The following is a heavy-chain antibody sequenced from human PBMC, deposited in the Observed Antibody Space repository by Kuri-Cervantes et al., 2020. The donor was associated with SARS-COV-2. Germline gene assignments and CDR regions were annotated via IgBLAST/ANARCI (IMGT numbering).Heavy chain of an antibody. CDR2: ISAYNGNT. CDR1: GYTFTSYG. D-gene: IGHD3-9*01. CDR3: ARNPSVGGFGWLLKAGYYYYYMDV. Sequence: ASVKVSCKASGYTFTSYGISWVRQAPGQGLEWMGWISAYNGNTNYAQKLQGRVTMTTDTSTSTAYMELRSLRSDDTAVYYCARNPSVGGFGWLLKAGYYYYYMDVWGKGTTVTVSS. V-gene: IGHV1-18*01. J-gene: IGHJ6*03.